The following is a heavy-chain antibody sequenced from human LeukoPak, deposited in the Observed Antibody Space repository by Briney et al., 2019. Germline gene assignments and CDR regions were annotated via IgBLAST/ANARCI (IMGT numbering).Heavy chain of an antibody. D-gene: IGHD2-21*01. CDR1: GFTFSSYG. Sequence: PGGSLRLSCAASGFTFSSYGMHWVRQAPGKGLEWVAFIRYDGSNKYYADSVKGRFTISRDNSKNTLYLQMNSLRAEDTAVYYCAKGKGNCGGDCRAKDYYYYYMDVGGKGTTVTVS. CDR2: IRYDGSNK. V-gene: IGHV3-30*02. J-gene: IGHJ6*03. CDR3: AKGKGNCGGDCRAKDYYYYYMDV.